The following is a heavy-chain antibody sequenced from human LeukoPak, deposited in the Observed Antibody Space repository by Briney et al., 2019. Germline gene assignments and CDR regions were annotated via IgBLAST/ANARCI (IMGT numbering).Heavy chain of an antibody. CDR1: GYTFTSYD. Sequence: GASVKVSCKASGYTFTSYDINWVRQATGQGLEWMGWMNPNSGNTGYAQKFQGRVTITADESTSTAYMELSSLRSEDTAVYYCARVGEFPLYYFDYWGQGTLVTVSS. D-gene: IGHD2-21*01. CDR2: MNPNSGNT. J-gene: IGHJ4*02. CDR3: ARVGEFPLYYFDY. V-gene: IGHV1-8*03.